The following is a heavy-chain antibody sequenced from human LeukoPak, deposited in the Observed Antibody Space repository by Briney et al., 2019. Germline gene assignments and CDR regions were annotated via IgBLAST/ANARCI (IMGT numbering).Heavy chain of an antibody. CDR3: ARDRVAAAVYWYFDL. V-gene: IGHV3-66*01. CDR2: IYSGGST. D-gene: IGHD6-13*01. CDR1: GFTFDEYA. Sequence: PGGSLRLSCAASGFTFDEYAMHWVRQAPGKGLEWVSVIYSGGSTYYADSVKGRFTISRDNSKNTLYLQMNSLRAEDTAVYYCARDRVAAAVYWYFDLWGRGTLVTVSS. J-gene: IGHJ2*01.